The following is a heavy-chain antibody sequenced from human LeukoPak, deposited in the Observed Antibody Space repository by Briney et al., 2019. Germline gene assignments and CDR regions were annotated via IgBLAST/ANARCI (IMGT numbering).Heavy chain of an antibody. J-gene: IGHJ4*02. CDR1: GFTFSSYG. D-gene: IGHD5-18*01. Sequence: GGSLRLSCAASGFTFSSYGMHWVRQAPGKGLEWVAVISYDGSNKYYADSVKGRFTISRDNSKNTLYLQMNSLRAEDTAVYYCAKGGYSYGYHFDYWGQGTLVTVSS. V-gene: IGHV3-30*18. CDR3: AKGGYSYGYHFDY. CDR2: ISYDGSNK.